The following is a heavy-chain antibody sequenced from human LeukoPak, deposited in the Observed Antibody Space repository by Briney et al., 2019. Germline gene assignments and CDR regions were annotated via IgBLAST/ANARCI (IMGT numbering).Heavy chain of an antibody. Sequence: PGGTLRLSCAASGFTFSDYYMSWIRQAPGKGLEWVSYISSSGSTIYYADSVKGRFTISRDNSKNTLYLQMNSLRAEDTAVYYCAKDRQILTGYYPTFDYWGQGTLVTVSS. CDR3: AKDRQILTGYYPTFDY. CDR1: GFTFSDYY. J-gene: IGHJ4*02. CDR2: ISSSGSTI. V-gene: IGHV3-11*04. D-gene: IGHD3-9*01.